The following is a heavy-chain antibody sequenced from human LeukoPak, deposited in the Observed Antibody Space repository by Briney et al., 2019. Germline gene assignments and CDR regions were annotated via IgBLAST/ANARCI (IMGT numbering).Heavy chain of an antibody. CDR3: AKARSGYSTDAFDI. D-gene: IGHD3-22*01. V-gene: IGHV3-23*01. CDR2: ISTSGGST. J-gene: IGHJ3*02. CDR1: GFTVSSNY. Sequence: GGSLRLSCAASGFTVSSNYMSWVRQAPGKGLEWVSVISTSGGSTYYADSVKGRFTISRDNSKNTLYLQMDSLRAEDTAVYYCAKARSGYSTDAFDIWGQGTMVTVSS.